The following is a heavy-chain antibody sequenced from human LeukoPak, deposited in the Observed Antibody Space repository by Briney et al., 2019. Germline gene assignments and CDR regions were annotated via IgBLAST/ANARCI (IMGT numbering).Heavy chain of an antibody. V-gene: IGHV3-9*01. J-gene: IGHJ3*02. CDR2: ISWNSGSI. CDR3: AKDQNDSPWMAFDI. CDR1: GFTFDDYA. Sequence: GRSLRLSCAASGFTFDDYAMHWVRQAPGKGLEWVSGISWNSGSIGYADSVKGRFTISRDNAKNSPYLQMNSLRAEDTTLYYCAKDQNDSPWMAFDIWGQGTMVTVSS. D-gene: IGHD3-22*01.